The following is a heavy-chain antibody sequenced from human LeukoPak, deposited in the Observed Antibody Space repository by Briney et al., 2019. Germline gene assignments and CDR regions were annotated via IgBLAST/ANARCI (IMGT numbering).Heavy chain of an antibody. Sequence: PGGSLRLSCAASEFSVGSNYMTWVRQAPGKGMEWVSLIYSGGSTYYADSVKGRLTISRDNSKNTLYLQMNSLRAKDTAVYYCARGTSGYHNTGGQGTLVTVSS. CDR1: EFSVGSNY. V-gene: IGHV3-66*01. D-gene: IGHD5-12*01. J-gene: IGHJ4*02. CDR3: ARGTSGYHNT. CDR2: IYSGGST.